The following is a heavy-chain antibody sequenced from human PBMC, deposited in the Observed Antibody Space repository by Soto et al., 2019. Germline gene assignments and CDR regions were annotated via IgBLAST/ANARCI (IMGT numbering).Heavy chain of an antibody. Sequence: GSLRLSCAASGFTFSIYWMSWVRQAPGKGLEWVANIKQDGSEKYYVDSVKGRFTISRDNAKNSLYLQMNSLRAEDTAVYYCARSEGQLVRGYYYYYGMDVWGQGTTVTVSS. CDR1: GFTFSIYW. V-gene: IGHV3-7*01. D-gene: IGHD6-6*01. CDR2: IKQDGSEK. J-gene: IGHJ6*02. CDR3: ARSEGQLVRGYYYYYGMDV.